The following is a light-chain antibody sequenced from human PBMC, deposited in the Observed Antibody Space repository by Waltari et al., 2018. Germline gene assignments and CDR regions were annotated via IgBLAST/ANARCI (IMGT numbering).Light chain of an antibody. J-gene: IGLJ1*01. CDR1: SSHIGAGYD. V-gene: IGLV1-40*01. CDR3: QSYDSSLRV. CDR2: GNS. Sequence: QSVLTQPPSVSGAPGQRVTISCTGSSSHIGAGYDVHWYQQLPGTAPNLLIYGNSNRPSGVPDRFSGSKSGTSASLAITGLQAEDEADYYCQSYDSSLRVFGTGTKVTVL.